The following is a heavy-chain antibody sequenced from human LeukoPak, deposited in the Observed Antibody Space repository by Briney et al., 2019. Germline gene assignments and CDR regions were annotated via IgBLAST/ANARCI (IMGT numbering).Heavy chain of an antibody. D-gene: IGHD2-2*01. V-gene: IGHV3-48*03. CDR3: ARVVRIVVVPAAIFHNWFDP. Sequence: GGSLRLSCAASGFTFSSYEMNWVRQAPGKGLEWVSYISSSGSTIYYADSVKGRFTISRDNAKNSLYLQMNSLRAEDTAVYYCARVVRIVVVPAAIFHNWFDPWGQGTPVTVSS. CDR1: GFTFSSYE. J-gene: IGHJ5*02. CDR2: ISSSGSTI.